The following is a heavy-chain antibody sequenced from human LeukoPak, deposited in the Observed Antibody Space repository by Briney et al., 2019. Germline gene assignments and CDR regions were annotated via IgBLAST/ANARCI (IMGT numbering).Heavy chain of an antibody. J-gene: IGHJ4*02. CDR1: GFTFSSYW. V-gene: IGHV3-7*01. CDR2: IKQDGSEK. CDR3: ARDSHHLNTYYDYVWGSYRPSGGRNYFDY. D-gene: IGHD3-16*02. Sequence: GGSLRLSFAASGFTFSSYWMSWVRQAPGKGLEWVANIKQDGSEKYYVDSVKGRFTISRDNAKNSLYLQMNSLRAEDTAVHYCARDSHHLNTYYDYVWGSYRPSGGRNYFDYWGQGTLVTVSS.